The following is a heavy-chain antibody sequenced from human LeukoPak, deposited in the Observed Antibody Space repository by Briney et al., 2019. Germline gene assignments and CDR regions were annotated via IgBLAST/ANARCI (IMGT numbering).Heavy chain of an antibody. CDR1: GFTFSNAW. CDR3: AKCGPGWCGIDV. V-gene: IGHV3-15*01. J-gene: IGHJ6*02. D-gene: IGHD2-8*02. Sequence: GGSLRLSCAASGFTFSNAWKSWVRQAPGKGLEWVGRIKSKTDGGTTDYAAPVKGRFTISRDDSKNTLYLQMNSLKAEDTAVYYCAKCGPGWCGIDVWGQGTTVTVSS. CDR2: IKSKTDGGTT.